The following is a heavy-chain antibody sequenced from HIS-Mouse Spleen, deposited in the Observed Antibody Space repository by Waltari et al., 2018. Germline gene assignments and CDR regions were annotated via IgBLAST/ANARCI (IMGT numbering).Heavy chain of an antibody. CDR3: AREIPYSSSWYDWYFDL. CDR2: SYYSGST. Sequence: QLQLQESGPGLVKPSETLSLTCTVSGGSISSSSYYWGWIRQPPGEGLGGIGSSYYSGSTYSNPSLKNRVTISVDTSKNQFSLKLSSVTAADTAVYYCAREIPYSSSWYDWYFDLWGRGTLVTVSS. V-gene: IGHV4-39*07. J-gene: IGHJ2*01. CDR1: GGSISSSSYY. D-gene: IGHD6-13*01.